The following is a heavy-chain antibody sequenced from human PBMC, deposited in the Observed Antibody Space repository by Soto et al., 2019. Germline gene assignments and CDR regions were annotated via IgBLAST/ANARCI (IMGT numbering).Heavy chain of an antibody. D-gene: IGHD3-3*01. V-gene: IGHV4-34*01. CDR1: GGSFSGYY. J-gene: IGHJ6*02. CDR3: ARNGSYYDFWSGYYFGGGMDV. Sequence: QVQLQQWGAGLLKPSETLSLTCAVYGGSFSGYYWNWIRQPPGKGLEWIGEINHSGSTNYNPSLKSRVTRSVDTSKNQFALKRRSVTAADTAVYYCARNGSYYDFWSGYYFGGGMDVWGQGTTVTVSS. CDR2: INHSGST.